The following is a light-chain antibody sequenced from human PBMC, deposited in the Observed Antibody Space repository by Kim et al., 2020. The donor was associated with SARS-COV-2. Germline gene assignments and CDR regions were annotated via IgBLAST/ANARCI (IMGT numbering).Light chain of an antibody. V-gene: IGKV6-21*02. CDR1: QSIDSA. Sequence: SVTPKEKVTITCRASQSIDSALHWYQQKPDQPPELLIKYASQSISGVPSRFSGRGSGTDFTLTINGLEAEDAATYYCHQSGGLPYTFGQGTKLEIK. J-gene: IGKJ2*01. CDR3: HQSGGLPYT. CDR2: YAS.